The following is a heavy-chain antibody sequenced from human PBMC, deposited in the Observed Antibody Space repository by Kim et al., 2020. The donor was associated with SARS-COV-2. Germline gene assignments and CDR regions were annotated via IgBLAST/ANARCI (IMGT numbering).Heavy chain of an antibody. J-gene: IGHJ4*02. CDR2: MNPITGYT. CDR3: ARGRIPIPRPRPMYFDS. D-gene: IGHD2-21*01. V-gene: IGHV1-8*01. Sequence: ASVKVSCKTSGYTFTSYEVNWVRQAPGQGLEWMGSMNPITGYTAYAQKFKGRITLTRNTSISTAYMDLRSLTSEDTAIYFCARGRIPIPRPRPMYFDSWGQGTPVTVSS. CDR1: GYTFTSYE.